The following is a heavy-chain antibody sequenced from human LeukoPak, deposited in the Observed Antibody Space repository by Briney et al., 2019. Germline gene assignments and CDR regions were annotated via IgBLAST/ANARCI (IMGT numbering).Heavy chain of an antibody. V-gene: IGHV3-33*06. CDR1: GFTFSSYG. J-gene: IGHJ6*02. CDR3: AKDTLRCSSTSCSTDYYYGMDV. CDR2: IWNDGNDK. D-gene: IGHD2-2*01. Sequence: GGSLRLSCEASGFTFSSYGMHWVRQAPGKGLERVAGIWNDGNDKYYADSVKGRFIISRDNSKNTLYLQMNSLRAEDTAVYYCAKDTLRCSSTSCSTDYYYGMDVWGQGTTVTVSS.